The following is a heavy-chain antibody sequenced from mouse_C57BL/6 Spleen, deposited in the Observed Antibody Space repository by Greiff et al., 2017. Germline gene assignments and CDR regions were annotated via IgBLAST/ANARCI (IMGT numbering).Heavy chain of an antibody. CDR2: IDPEDGET. Sequence: VQLQQSGAELVKPGASVKLSCTASGFNIKDYYMHWVKQRTEQGLEWIGRIDPEDGETKYGPKFQGKATITADTYSNTAYLQLSSLTSEATAVYYCARSLAYSYYAMDYWGQGTSVTVSS. J-gene: IGHJ4*01. CDR3: ARSLAYSYYAMDY. CDR1: GFNIKDYY. D-gene: IGHD6-5*01. V-gene: IGHV14-2*01.